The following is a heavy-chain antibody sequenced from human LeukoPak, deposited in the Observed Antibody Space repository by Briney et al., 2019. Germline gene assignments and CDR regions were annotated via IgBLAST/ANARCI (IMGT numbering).Heavy chain of an antibody. D-gene: IGHD6-13*01. CDR1: GFTFSSYT. J-gene: IGHJ4*02. CDR3: ARGVIAAAGFFDY. V-gene: IGHV3-23*01. Sequence: GGSLRLSCAASGFTFSSYTMNWVRQAPGKGLEWVSAISGSGGNAYYADSVKGRFTISRDNSKNTLYLQMNSLRAEDTAVYYCARGVIAAAGFFDYWGQGTLDTVSS. CDR2: ISGSGGNA.